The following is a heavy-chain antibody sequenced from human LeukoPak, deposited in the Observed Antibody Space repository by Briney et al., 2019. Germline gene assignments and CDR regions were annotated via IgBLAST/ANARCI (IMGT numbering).Heavy chain of an antibody. J-gene: IGHJ3*02. D-gene: IGHD2-21*02. V-gene: IGHV4-34*01. CDR3: ARGQGYVVVTAFDI. CDR1: GGSFSGYY. CDR2: INHSGST. Sequence: SETLSLTCAVYGGSFSGYYWSWIRQPPGKGLEWIGEINHSGSTNYNPSLKSRVTISVDTSKNQFSLKLSSVTAADTAVYYCARGQGYVVVTAFDIWGQGTMVTVSS.